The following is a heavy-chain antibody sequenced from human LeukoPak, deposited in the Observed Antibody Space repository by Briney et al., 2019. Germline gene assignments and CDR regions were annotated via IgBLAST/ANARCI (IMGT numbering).Heavy chain of an antibody. D-gene: IGHD3-10*01. Sequence: SETLSLTCSVSGGSISSRSCYWGWIRQPPGKGLEWIGGIYYSGSTYYNPSLKSRVTVSVDTSKNQFSLKLSSVTAADTAVYYCARRPRGGWFDPWGQGTLVTVSS. CDR2: IYYSGST. J-gene: IGHJ5*02. CDR3: ARRPRGGWFDP. V-gene: IGHV4-39*01. CDR1: GGSISSRSCY.